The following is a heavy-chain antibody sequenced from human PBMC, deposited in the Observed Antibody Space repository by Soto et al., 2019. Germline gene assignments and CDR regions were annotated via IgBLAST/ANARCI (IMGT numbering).Heavy chain of an antibody. D-gene: IGHD3-10*01. V-gene: IGHV3-33*01. CDR1: GFTFSSYG. CDR3: ARDLGSKPAPYYYYYGMDV. CDR2: IWYDGSNK. Sequence: GGSLRLSCAASGFTFSSYGMHWVRQAPGKGLEWVAVIWYDGSNKYYADSVKGRFTISRDNSKNTLYLQMNSLRAEDTAVYYCARDLGSKPAPYYYYYGMDVWGQGTTVTVSS. J-gene: IGHJ6*02.